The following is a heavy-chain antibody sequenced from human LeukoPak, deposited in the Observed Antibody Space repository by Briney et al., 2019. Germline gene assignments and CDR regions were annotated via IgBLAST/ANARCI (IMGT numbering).Heavy chain of an antibody. CDR1: GYTFTSDD. V-gene: IGHV1-8*01. CDR2: MNPNSGNT. Sequence: ASVKVSCKASGYTFTSDDINWVRQATGQGLEWMGWMNPNSGNTGYAPKFQGRLTMTRDTSISTAYMELSSLRSEDTAVYYCARDPWRFNWNEPDYWGQGTLVTVSS. J-gene: IGHJ4*02. D-gene: IGHD1-1*01. CDR3: ARDPWRFNWNEPDY.